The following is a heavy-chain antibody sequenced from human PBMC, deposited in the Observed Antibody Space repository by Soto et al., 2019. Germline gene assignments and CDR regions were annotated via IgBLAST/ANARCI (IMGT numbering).Heavy chain of an antibody. CDR2: ISYDGSNK. CDR1: GFTFSSYG. V-gene: IGHV3-30*03. Sequence: ESGGGVVQPGRSLRLSCAASGFTFSSYGMHWVRQAPGKGLEWVAVISYDGSNKYYADSVKGRFTISRDNSKNTLYLQMNSLRAEDTAVYYCAGSSSSPDYYYYYGMDVWGQGTTVTVSS. D-gene: IGHD6-6*01. J-gene: IGHJ6*02. CDR3: AGSSSSPDYYYYYGMDV.